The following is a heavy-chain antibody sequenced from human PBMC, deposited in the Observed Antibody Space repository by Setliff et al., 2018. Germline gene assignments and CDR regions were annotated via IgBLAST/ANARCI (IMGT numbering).Heavy chain of an antibody. CDR3: ARDPSYYGSGSYYNRYNWFDP. CDR1: GFTFSSYW. V-gene: IGHV3-7*01. D-gene: IGHD3-10*01. J-gene: IGHJ5*02. Sequence: PGGSLRLSCAASGFTFSSYWMSWVRQAPGKGLEWVANIKQDGSEKYYADSVKGRFTISRDNAKNSLYLQMNSLRAEDTAVYYCARDPSYYGSGSYYNRYNWFDPWGQGTLVTVSS. CDR2: IKQDGSEK.